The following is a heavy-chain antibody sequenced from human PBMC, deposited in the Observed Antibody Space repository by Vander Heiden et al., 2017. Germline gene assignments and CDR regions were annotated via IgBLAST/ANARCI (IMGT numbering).Heavy chain of an antibody. CDR3: AREYSVAMMGADWFDP. Sequence: QLQLQASGPGLVKPSETLSLTCAVSGGSISSYRYYWGWIRQPPGKGLEWIGSIYYSGSTYYNPSLKSRVTISVDTSKNQFSLNLSSVTAADTAVYYCAREYSVAMMGADWFDPWGQGTLVTVSS. D-gene: IGHD5-12*01. J-gene: IGHJ5*02. V-gene: IGHV4-39*01. CDR2: IYYSGST. CDR1: GGSISSYRYY.